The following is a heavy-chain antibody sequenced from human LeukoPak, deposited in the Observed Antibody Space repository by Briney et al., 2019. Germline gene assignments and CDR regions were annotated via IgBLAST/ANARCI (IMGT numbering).Heavy chain of an antibody. CDR1: GFTFSSYG. D-gene: IGHD1-26*01. Sequence: GGSLRLSCAASGFTFSSYGMHWVRQAPGKGLEWVSFIRYDGSNKYYADSVKGRFTISRDNAKNTLYLQMSSLRGEDTAVYYCAKDPIVGAGYYFDYWGQGTLVTVSS. CDR3: AKDPIVGAGYYFDY. J-gene: IGHJ4*02. V-gene: IGHV3-30*02. CDR2: IRYDGSNK.